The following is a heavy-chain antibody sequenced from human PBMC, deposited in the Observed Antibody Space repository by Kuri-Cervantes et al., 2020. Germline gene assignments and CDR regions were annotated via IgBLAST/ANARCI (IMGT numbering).Heavy chain of an antibody. Sequence: VSCQPSGYTFTSYGISWVRQAPGQGLEWMGWISAYNGNTNYAQKLQGRVTMTTDTSTSTAYMELRSLRSEDTAVYYRATDLVGNYVAFDSWGQGTLVTVSS. CDR3: ATDLVGNYVAFDS. J-gene: IGHJ4*02. CDR1: GYTFTSYG. CDR2: ISAYNGNT. V-gene: IGHV1-18*01. D-gene: IGHD1-7*01.